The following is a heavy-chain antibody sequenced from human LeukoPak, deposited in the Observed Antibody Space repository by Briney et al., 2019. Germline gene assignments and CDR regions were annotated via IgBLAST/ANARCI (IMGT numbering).Heavy chain of an antibody. J-gene: IGHJ4*02. D-gene: IGHD3-22*01. V-gene: IGHV3-48*03. Sequence: PGGSLRLSCAASGFTFSSYEMNWVRQAPGKGLEWVSYSSSSGSTMYYADSVKGRFTISRDNAKDSLYLQMNSLRAEDTAVYYCARDAHYYDTSGYFRAPFDYWGQGTLVTVSS. CDR1: GFTFSSYE. CDR2: SSSSGSTM. CDR3: ARDAHYYDTSGYFRAPFDY.